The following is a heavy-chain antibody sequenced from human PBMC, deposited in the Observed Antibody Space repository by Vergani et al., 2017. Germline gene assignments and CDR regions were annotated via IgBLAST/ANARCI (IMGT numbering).Heavy chain of an antibody. CDR2: INHSGST. Sequence: QVQLQQWGAGLLKPSETLSLTCAVYGGSFSGYYWSWIRQPPGKGLEWIGEINHSGSTNYNPSLKSRVTISVDTSKNQFSLKLSSVTAADTAVYYCARIASYYGSGSYRTGGTFDYWGQGTLVTVSS. J-gene: IGHJ4*02. CDR1: GGSFSGYY. D-gene: IGHD3-10*01. V-gene: IGHV4-34*01. CDR3: ARIASYYGSGSYRTGGTFDY.